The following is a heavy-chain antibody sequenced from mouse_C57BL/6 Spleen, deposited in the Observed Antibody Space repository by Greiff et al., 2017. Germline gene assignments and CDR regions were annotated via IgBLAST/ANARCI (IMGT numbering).Heavy chain of an antibody. V-gene: IGHV5-4*01. D-gene: IGHD1-1*02. CDR3: ARDLVATNWYFDV. J-gene: IGHJ1*03. Sequence: EVQLVESGGGLVKPGGSLKLSCAASGFTFSSYAMSWVRQTPEKRLEWVATISDGGSYTYYPDNVKGRFTISRDNAKYNLYLQMSHLKSEDTAMYYCARDLVATNWYFDVWGTGTTVTVSS. CDR2: ISDGGSYT. CDR1: GFTFSSYA.